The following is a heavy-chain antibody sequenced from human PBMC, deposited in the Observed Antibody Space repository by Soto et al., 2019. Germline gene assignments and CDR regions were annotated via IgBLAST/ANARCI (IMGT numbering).Heavy chain of an antibody. CDR2: ISYDGSNK. CDR3: ARQDTTDAFDI. J-gene: IGHJ3*02. Sequence: LRLSCAASGFTFSSYAMHWVRQAPGKGLEWVAVISYDGSNKYYADSVKGRFTISRDNSKNTLYLQMNSLRAEDTAVYYCARQDTTDAFDIWGQGTMVTVSS. CDR1: GFTFSSYA. V-gene: IGHV3-30-3*01. D-gene: IGHD1-26*01.